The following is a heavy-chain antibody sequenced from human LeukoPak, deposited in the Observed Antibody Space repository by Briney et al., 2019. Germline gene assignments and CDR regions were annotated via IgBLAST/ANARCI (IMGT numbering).Heavy chain of an antibody. Sequence: GGSLRLSCAASGFTFSSYGMHWVRQAPGKGLEWVAVIWYDGSNKYYADSVKGRFTISRDNSKNTLYLQMNRLRAEGTAIYYCARRYSNAFDIWGQGTMVTVSS. CDR2: IWYDGSNK. CDR3: ARRYSNAFDI. CDR1: GFTFSSYG. V-gene: IGHV3-33*01. J-gene: IGHJ3*02. D-gene: IGHD2-15*01.